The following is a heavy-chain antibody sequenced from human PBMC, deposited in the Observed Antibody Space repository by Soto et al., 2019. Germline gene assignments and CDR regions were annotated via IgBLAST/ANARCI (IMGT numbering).Heavy chain of an antibody. CDR3: ARVSGSYYYGMDV. J-gene: IGHJ6*02. Sequence: SETLSLTCAVSGGSISSSNLWSWVRTPPGKGLEWIGEIYHSGSTNYNPSLKSRVTISVDKSKNQFSLKLSSVTAADTAVYYCARVSGSYYYGMDVWGQGTTVTVSS. CDR2: IYHSGST. D-gene: IGHD1-26*01. CDR1: GGSISSSNL. V-gene: IGHV4-4*02.